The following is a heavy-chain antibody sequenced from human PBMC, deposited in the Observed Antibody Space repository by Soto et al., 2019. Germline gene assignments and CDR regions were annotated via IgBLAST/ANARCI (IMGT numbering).Heavy chain of an antibody. V-gene: IGHV1-24*01. CDR1: GGTFSSYA. Sequence: ASVKVFCKDSGGTFSSYAISWVRQAPGKGLEWMGGFDPEDGETIYAQKFQGRVTMTEDTSTDTAYMELSSLRSEDTAVYYCATAYYDAFDIWGQGTMVTVS. J-gene: IGHJ3*02. CDR3: ATAYYDAFDI. CDR2: FDPEDGET. D-gene: IGHD1-26*01.